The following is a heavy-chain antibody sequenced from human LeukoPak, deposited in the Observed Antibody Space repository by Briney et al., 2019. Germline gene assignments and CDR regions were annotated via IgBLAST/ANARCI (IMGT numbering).Heavy chain of an antibody. J-gene: IGHJ5*02. CDR3: AKGLSSGWLDWFDP. D-gene: IGHD6-19*01. Sequence: GRSLRLSCAASGFTFDDYAMHWVRQAPGKGLECVSGISWNSGSIGYADSVKGRFAISRDNAKNSLYLQMNSLRAEDMALYYCAKGLSSGWLDWFDPWGQGTLVTVSS. CDR1: GFTFDDYA. CDR2: ISWNSGSI. V-gene: IGHV3-9*03.